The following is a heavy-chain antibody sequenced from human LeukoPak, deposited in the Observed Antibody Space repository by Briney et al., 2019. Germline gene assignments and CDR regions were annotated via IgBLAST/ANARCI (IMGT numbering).Heavy chain of an antibody. Sequence: SVKVSCKASGGTFSSYAVSWVRQAPGQGLEWMGRIIPILGIANYAQKFQGRVTITADKSTSTAYMELSSLRSEDTAVYYCARGPAARETGTFDYWGQGTLVTVSS. J-gene: IGHJ4*02. D-gene: IGHD2-2*01. CDR1: GGTFSSYA. CDR2: IIPILGIA. V-gene: IGHV1-69*04. CDR3: ARGPAARETGTFDY.